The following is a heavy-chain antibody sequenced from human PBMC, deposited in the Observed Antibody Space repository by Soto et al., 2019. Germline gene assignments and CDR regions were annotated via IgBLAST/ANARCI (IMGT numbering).Heavy chain of an antibody. V-gene: IGHV3-30*18. CDR3: AKELLGPGRAYGMDV. CDR1: GFTFSSYG. J-gene: IGHJ6*02. Sequence: QVQLVESGGGVVQPGRSLRLSCAASGFTFSSYGMHWVRQAPGKGLEWVAVISYDGSNKYYADSVKGRFTISRDNSKNTLSLQMNSLRAEDTAVYYCAKELLGPGRAYGMDVWGQGTTVTVSS. D-gene: IGHD7-27*01. CDR2: ISYDGSNK.